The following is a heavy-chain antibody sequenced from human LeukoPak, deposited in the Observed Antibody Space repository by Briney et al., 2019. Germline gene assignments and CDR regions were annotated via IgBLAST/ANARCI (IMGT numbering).Heavy chain of an antibody. V-gene: IGHV1-18*01. D-gene: IGHD3-9*01. CDR3: ARKASPLRYFDYFDY. CDR1: GYTFTSYG. J-gene: IGHJ4*02. Sequence: ASVTVSCKASGYTFTSYGISWVRQAPGQGLEWMGWISAYNGNTNYAQKLQGRVTMTTDTSTSTAYMELRSLRSDDTAVYYCARKASPLRYFDYFDYWGQGTLVTVSS. CDR2: ISAYNGNT.